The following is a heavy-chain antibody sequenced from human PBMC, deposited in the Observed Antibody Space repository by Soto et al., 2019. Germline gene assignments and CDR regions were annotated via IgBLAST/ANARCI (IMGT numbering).Heavy chain of an antibody. CDR3: DRGATVTQYDY. CDR1: GVSVSSGSFY. Sequence: SETLSLTCTVSGVSVSSGSFYWAWIRQPPGKGLEWIGFGSYSGTTNYKPSLKSRVTISVDTSRSQISLKVSSLTAADTAVYYCDRGATVTQYDYWGQGTLVTVSS. CDR2: GSYSGTT. J-gene: IGHJ4*02. V-gene: IGHV4-61*01. D-gene: IGHD4-17*01.